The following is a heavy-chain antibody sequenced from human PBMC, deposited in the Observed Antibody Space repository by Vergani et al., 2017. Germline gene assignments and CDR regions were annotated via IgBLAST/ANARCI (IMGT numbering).Heavy chain of an antibody. CDR3: ARDTLLWFGELLSVGSGPFEC. V-gene: IGHV1-18*01. Sequence: QVQLVQSGAEVKKPGASVKVSCKASGYTFTSYGISWVRQAPGQGLEWMGWISAYNGNTNYAQKLQGRVTMTTDTSTSTAYMELRSLRSDDTAVYYCARDTLLWFGELLSVGSGPFECWGQGTLVTVSS. J-gene: IGHJ4*02. D-gene: IGHD3-10*01. CDR2: ISAYNGNT. CDR1: GYTFTSYG.